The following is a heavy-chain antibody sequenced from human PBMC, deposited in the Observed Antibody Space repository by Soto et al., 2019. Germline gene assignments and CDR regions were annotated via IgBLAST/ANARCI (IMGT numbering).Heavy chain of an antibody. CDR2: ILVDGRT. V-gene: IGHV3-23*01. CDR1: GFIFSSYD. Sequence: AGGSLRLSCAASGFIFSSYDMSWVRQAPGKGLEWVSTILVDGRTFYVDSVKGRFTISRDSSQNTVYLQMNSLTAGDTALYYCAKATATGGGAFDICGQGTMVTVSS. CDR3: AKATATGGGAFDI. D-gene: IGHD2-8*02. J-gene: IGHJ3*02.